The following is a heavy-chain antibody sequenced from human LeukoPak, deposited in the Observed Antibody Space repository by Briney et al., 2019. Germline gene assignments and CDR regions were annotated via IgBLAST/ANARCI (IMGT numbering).Heavy chain of an antibody. D-gene: IGHD1-26*01. Sequence: PSETLSLTCTVSGGSISSYYWSWIRQPPGKGLEWIGYIYYSGSTNYNPSLKSRVTISVDTSKNQFSLKLSSVTAADTAVYYCARDDSGSYYGGIDYWGQGTLVTVSS. CDR2: IYYSGST. CDR1: GGSISSYY. CDR3: ARDDSGSYYGGIDY. J-gene: IGHJ4*02. V-gene: IGHV4-59*01.